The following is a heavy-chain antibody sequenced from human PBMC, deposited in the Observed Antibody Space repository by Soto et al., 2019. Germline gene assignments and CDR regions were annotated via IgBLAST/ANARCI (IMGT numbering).Heavy chain of an antibody. J-gene: IGHJ4*02. D-gene: IGHD3-3*01. CDR3: AKPSTIFGVVIPYYFDY. Sequence: PGGSLRLSCAASGFTFSGYAMSWIRQAPGKGLEWVSAISGSGGSTYYADSVKGRFTISRDNSKNTLYLQMNSLRAEDTAVYYCAKPSTIFGVVIPYYFDYWGQGTLVTVSS. CDR2: ISGSGGST. CDR1: GFTFSGYA. V-gene: IGHV3-23*01.